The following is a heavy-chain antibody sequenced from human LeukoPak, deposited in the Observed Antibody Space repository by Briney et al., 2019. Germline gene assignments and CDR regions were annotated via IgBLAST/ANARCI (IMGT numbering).Heavy chain of an antibody. CDR1: GVSITTYY. CDR3: ARDRYYYDTSGYYSAFDT. J-gene: IGHJ3*02. CDR2: IYHSGST. V-gene: IGHV4-59*12. D-gene: IGHD3-22*01. Sequence: PSETLSLTCTVSGVSITTYYWSWIRQPPGKGLEWIGYIYHSGSTNYNPSLKSRVTISVDTSKNEFSLKLTSVTAADTAVYYCARDRYYYDTSGYYSAFDTWGQGTMVTVSS.